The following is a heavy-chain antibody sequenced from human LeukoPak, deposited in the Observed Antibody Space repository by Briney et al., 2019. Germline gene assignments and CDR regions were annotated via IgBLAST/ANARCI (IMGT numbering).Heavy chain of an antibody. D-gene: IGHD2-2*01. Sequence: GGSLRLSCAASGFSFSTYGMRWVRQAPGKGLEWVAVISYDGSDQYYADSVKGRFTVSRDNSKNTLYLQMNSLRVEDTAVYYCAKLGCSSTRCYINYWGQGTLVTVSS. CDR1: GFSFSTYG. CDR3: AKLGCSSTRCYINY. V-gene: IGHV3-30*18. J-gene: IGHJ4*02. CDR2: ISYDGSDQ.